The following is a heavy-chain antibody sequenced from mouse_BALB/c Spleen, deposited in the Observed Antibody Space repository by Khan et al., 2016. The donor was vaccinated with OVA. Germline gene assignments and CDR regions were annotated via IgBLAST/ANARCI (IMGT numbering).Heavy chain of an antibody. CDR2: INPYNDGT. J-gene: IGHJ4*01. CDR3: ARSTYDGNPYAMDY. CDR1: GYTFTSYV. V-gene: IGHV1S136*01. Sequence: EVQLVESGPELVKPGASVKMSCKASGYTFTSYVMHWVKQKPGQGLEWIGYINPYNDGTKYNEKFKGKATLTSDKSSGTSCMELSSLTSEDSAVYFCARSTYDGNPYAMDYWGQGTSVTVSS. D-gene: IGHD2-10*01.